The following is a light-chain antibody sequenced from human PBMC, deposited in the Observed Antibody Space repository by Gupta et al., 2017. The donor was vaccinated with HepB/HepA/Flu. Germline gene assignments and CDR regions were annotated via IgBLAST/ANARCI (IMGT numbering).Light chain of an antibody. Sequence: QSALTQPRSVSGSPGQSVPISCAGTSSDVGGYNYVSWYQQHPGKAPKLMIYDVSKRPSGVPDRFSGSKSGTTASLTISGLQAEDEDDYYCCPYAGSFWVFGGGTKLTVL. CDR3: CPYAGSFWV. V-gene: IGLV2-11*01. J-gene: IGLJ3*02. CDR2: DVS. CDR1: SSDVGGYNY.